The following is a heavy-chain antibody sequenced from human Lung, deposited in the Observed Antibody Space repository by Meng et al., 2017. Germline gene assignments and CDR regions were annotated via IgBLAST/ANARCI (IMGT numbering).Heavy chain of an antibody. J-gene: IGHJ4*02. CDR1: VGSFSGYQ. CDR3: ARDQGGAGGY. CDR2: INHRGRT. D-gene: IGHD2-15*01. V-gene: IGHV4-34*01. Sequence: QVQLQQWGAGELKPSETLSLTCAVYVGSFSGYQWSWIRQSPGKGLEWIGDINHRGRTNYNPSLKSRVTISVDTSKNQFSLKLSSVTAADTAVYYCARDQGGAGGYWGQGTLVTVSS.